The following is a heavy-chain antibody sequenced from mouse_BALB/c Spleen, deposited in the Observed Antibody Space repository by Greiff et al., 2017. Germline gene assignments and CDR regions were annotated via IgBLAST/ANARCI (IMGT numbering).Heavy chain of an antibody. CDR3: ARSCGSFYFDY. J-gene: IGHJ2*01. Sequence: EVMLVESGGGLVQPGGSRKLSCAASGFTFSSFGMHWVRQAPEKGLEWVAYISSGSSTIYYADTVKGRFTISRDNPKNTLFLQMTSLRSEDTAMYYCARSCGSFYFDYWGQGTTLTVSS. CDR1: GFTFSSFG. CDR2: ISSGSSTI. D-gene: IGHD1-1*02. V-gene: IGHV5-17*02.